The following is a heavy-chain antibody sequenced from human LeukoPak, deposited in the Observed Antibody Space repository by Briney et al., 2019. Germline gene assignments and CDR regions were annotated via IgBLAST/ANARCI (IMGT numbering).Heavy chain of an antibody. CDR2: ISSGGTIM. CDR1: GFSVSHNY. Sequence: GGSLRLSCTASGFSVSHNYMNWVRQAPGKGLEWVSSISSGGTIMYYADSVKCRFTISRDNAKKSVFLQMNNLRAEDSVAYCCARIPTGDYWGQGMLVTVSS. V-gene: IGHV3-69-1*01. CDR3: ARIPTGDY. J-gene: IGHJ4*02. D-gene: IGHD1-1*01.